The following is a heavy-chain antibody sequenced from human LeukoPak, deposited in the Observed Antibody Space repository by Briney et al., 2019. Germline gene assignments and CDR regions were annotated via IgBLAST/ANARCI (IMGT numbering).Heavy chain of an antibody. CDR2: IYYSGRT. CDR1: GVSINTYY. V-gene: IGHV4-59*12. Sequence: SETVSLTCTVSGVSINTYYWSWLRQPPGKGREGSGYIYYSGRTNYNSSLKSRVTVSIDTSKNQFSLKLTSVTAADTAVYYCAREVVGATGWFEPWGQGTLVTVSS. J-gene: IGHJ5*02. CDR3: AREVVGATGWFEP. D-gene: IGHD1-26*01.